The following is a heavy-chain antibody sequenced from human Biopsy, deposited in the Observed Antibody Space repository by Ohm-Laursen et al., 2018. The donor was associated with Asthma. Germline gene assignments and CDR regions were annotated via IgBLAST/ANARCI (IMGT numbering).Heavy chain of an antibody. J-gene: IGHJ6*02. CDR1: GYTFNSAG. D-gene: IGHD3-10*01. V-gene: IGHV1-18*01. CDR2: ISVYNGNT. CDR3: ARAVDYSHYYGIDV. Sequence: GSSVKVSCKTSGYTFNSAGITWVRQAPGQGLEWMGWISVYNGNTKVAQKLQDRVTMITDTSTSTAYMELRSLRSDDTAMYFCARAVDYSHYYGIDVWGQGITVTVS.